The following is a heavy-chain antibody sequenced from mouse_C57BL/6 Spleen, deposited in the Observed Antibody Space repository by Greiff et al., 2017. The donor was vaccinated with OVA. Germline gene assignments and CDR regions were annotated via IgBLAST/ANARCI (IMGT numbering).Heavy chain of an antibody. CDR3: AREKQLRLQGDFDY. Sequence: QVQLQQPGAELVKPGASVKMSCKASGYTFTSYWITWVKQRPGQGLEWIGDLYPGSGSTNYNETFKSKATLTVDTSSSASYMQLSSLTSDDSAVDYGAREKQLRLQGDFDYWGQGTTLTVSS. J-gene: IGHJ2*01. D-gene: IGHD3-2*02. CDR1: GYTFTSYW. V-gene: IGHV1-55*01. CDR2: LYPGSGST.